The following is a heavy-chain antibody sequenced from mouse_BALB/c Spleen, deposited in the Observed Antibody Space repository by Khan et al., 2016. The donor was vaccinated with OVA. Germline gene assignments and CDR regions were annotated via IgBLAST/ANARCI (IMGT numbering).Heavy chain of an antibody. CDR3: ASNLTGSFGY. D-gene: IGHD4-1*01. CDR2: ISSVGDYT. V-gene: IGHV5-6*01. J-gene: IGHJ3*02. CDR1: GFTFSSYS. Sequence: EVQLVESGGDLVKPGGSLKLSCAASGFTFSSYSMSWVRQTPDKRLEWVTTISSVGDYTYYPDSVKGRFTISRDNAKNTLYLQMSSLKSEDTAMYYCASNLTGSFGYWGQGTLVTVSA.